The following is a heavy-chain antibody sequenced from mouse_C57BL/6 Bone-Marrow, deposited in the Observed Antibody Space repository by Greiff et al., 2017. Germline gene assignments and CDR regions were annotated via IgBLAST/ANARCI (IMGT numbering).Heavy chain of an antibody. J-gene: IGHJ4*01. CDR2: IYPSDSET. Sequence: QVQLQQPGAELVRPGSSVKLSCKASGYTFTSYWMDWVKQRPGQGLEWIGNIYPSDSETHYNQKFKDKATLTVDKSSSTAYMQLSSLTSEDSAVYYSAVGITTVGYAMDYWGQGTSVTVSS. CDR1: GYTFTSYW. CDR3: AVGITTVGYAMDY. D-gene: IGHD1-1*01. V-gene: IGHV1-61*01.